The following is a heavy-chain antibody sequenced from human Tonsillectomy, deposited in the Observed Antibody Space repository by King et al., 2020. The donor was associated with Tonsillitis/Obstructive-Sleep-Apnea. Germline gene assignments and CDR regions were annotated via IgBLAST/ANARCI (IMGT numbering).Heavy chain of an antibody. Sequence: VQLVESGGGLVQPGGSLRLSCRASGFTFSSYWMTWVRLAPGKGLEWVANIKEDGSEKYCVDSVKGRFTISRDNAKNSLYVQMNSLRGEDTAVYYCARWGAGGPYSDGMDVWGQGTTVTVSS. D-gene: IGHD3-16*01. CDR2: IKEDGSEK. V-gene: IGHV3-7*03. CDR3: ARWGAGGPYSDGMDV. J-gene: IGHJ6*02. CDR1: GFTFSSYW.